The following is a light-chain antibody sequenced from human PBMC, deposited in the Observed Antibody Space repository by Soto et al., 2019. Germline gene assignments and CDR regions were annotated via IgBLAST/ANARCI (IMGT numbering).Light chain of an antibody. CDR3: QQYGSSPLFT. J-gene: IGKJ3*01. CDR1: QSVSSY. CDR2: GAS. Sequence: EIVLTQSPATLSLSPGERATLSCRSSQSVSSYLAWYQQKPGQAPRLLIYGASSRATGIPDRFSGSGSGTDFTLTISRLEPEDFAVYYCQQYGSSPLFTLGPGTKVDIK. V-gene: IGKV3-20*01.